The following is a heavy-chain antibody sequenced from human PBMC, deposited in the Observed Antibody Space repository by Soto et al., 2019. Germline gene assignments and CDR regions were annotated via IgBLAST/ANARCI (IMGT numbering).Heavy chain of an antibody. CDR2: INYSGTT. J-gene: IGHJ6*02. Sequence: SETLSLTCTVSGGSISTSTFFWTWIRQPPGKGPEWMGSINYSGTTYYTSSLRSRMTISVDTSKNQFSLKMSSVTAADTAVYYCARLNGYCVSTKCHGYYGMDVWGQGTTVTVS. CDR1: GGSISTSTFF. V-gene: IGHV4-39*01. CDR3: ARLNGYCVSTKCHGYYGMDV. D-gene: IGHD2-2*03.